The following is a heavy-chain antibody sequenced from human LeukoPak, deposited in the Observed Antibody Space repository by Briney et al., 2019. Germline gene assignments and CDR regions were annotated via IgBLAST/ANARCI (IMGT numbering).Heavy chain of an antibody. D-gene: IGHD3-3*01. CDR3: ARDQVFGVVSDGFDT. Sequence: PGGSLRLSCAASGFTFSSYSMNWVRQAPGKGLEWVSSISSSSSYIYYADSVKGRFTISRDNAKNSLYLQMNSLRAEDTAVYYCARDQVFGVVSDGFDTWGQGTMVTVSS. CDR1: GFTFSSYS. V-gene: IGHV3-21*01. CDR2: ISSSSSYI. J-gene: IGHJ3*02.